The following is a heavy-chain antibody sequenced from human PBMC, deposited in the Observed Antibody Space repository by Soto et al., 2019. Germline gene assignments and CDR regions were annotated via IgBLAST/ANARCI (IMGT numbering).Heavy chain of an antibody. D-gene: IGHD4-4*01. J-gene: IGHJ4*02. Sequence: EVQLVDSGGGLVKPGGSLRLSCEASGFSFSRHSMNWIRQAPGKVLELVSSIGNGPSYLYYEGSVKGRFTISRDNAKNSLYLQKNSLRVEDTAVYYYARDQGLIRYVYSDYWVQGTPVTVSS. CDR1: GFSFSRHS. V-gene: IGHV3-21*06. CDR2: IGNGPSYL. CDR3: ARDQGLIRYVYSDY.